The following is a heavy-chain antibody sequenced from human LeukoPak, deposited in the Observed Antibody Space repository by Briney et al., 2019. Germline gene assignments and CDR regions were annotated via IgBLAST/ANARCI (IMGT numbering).Heavy chain of an antibody. CDR3: ARTGTGNYFDY. Sequence: PSETLSLTCAVSGYPISRGYYWGWIRQPPGKGLEWIGTIYYSGSTYYNPSLKSRLTISLDPSKNQFSLKLSSVTAADTAVLYCARTGTGNYFDYWGQGTLVTVSS. J-gene: IGHJ4*02. CDR1: GYPISRGYY. D-gene: IGHD1-1*01. CDR2: IYYSGST. V-gene: IGHV4-38-2*01.